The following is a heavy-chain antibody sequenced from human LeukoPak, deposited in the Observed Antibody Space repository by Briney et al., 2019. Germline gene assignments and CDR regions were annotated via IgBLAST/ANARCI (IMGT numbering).Heavy chain of an antibody. V-gene: IGHV4-39*01. CDR3: ARQNRITIFGVVIKDWFDP. J-gene: IGHJ5*02. D-gene: IGHD3-3*01. CDR1: GGSISSSSYY. Sequence: SGTLSLTCTVSGGSISSSSYYWGWLRQPPGQGLEWIGSIYYSGSTYYNPSLKGRVTISVDTSKNQFSLKLSSVTAADTAVYYCARQNRITIFGVVIKDWFDPWGQGTLVTVSS. CDR2: IYYSGST.